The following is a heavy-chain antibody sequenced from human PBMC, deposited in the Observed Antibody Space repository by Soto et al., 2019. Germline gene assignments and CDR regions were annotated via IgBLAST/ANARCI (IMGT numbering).Heavy chain of an antibody. CDR1: GFTFTSSA. CDR2: IVVGSGNT. D-gene: IGHD3-9*01. Sequence: SVKVSCKASGFTFTSSAVQWVRQARGQRLEWIGWIVVGSGNTNYAQKFQERVTITRDMSTSTAYMELSSLRSEDTAVYYCAAEPSGYYYYYYGMHVWGQGTTVTVSS. V-gene: IGHV1-58*01. J-gene: IGHJ6*02. CDR3: AAEPSGYYYYYYGMHV.